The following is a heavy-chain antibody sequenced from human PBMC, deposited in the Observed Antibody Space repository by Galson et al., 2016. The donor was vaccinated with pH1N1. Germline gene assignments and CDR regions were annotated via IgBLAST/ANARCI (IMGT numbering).Heavy chain of an antibody. CDR1: GYRFPSSW. Sequence: QSGAEVKKPGESLKISCKGSGYRFPSSWIGWVRQMPGKGLEWMGIIYLGGSLIRYRPSFQGQVTTSADKSVNIVCLEWVSLKASDTATYYCARQYDFGDYRGDAFDIWGQGTMVIVSS. CDR3: ARQYDFGDYRGDAFDI. CDR2: IYLGGSLI. J-gene: IGHJ3*02. D-gene: IGHD4-17*01. V-gene: IGHV5-51*03.